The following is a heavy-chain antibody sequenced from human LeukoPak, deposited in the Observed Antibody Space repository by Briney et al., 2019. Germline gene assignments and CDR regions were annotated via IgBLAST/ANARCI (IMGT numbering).Heavy chain of an antibody. J-gene: IGHJ4*02. CDR2: IYYSGST. CDR1: GGSISSSSYY. V-gene: IGHV4-39*07. CDR3: AREGNDY. Sequence: SETLSLTCTVSGGSISSSSYYWGWIRQPPGKGLEWIGSIYYSGSTYYNPSLKSRVTISVDTSKNQSSLKLSSVTAADTAVYYCAREGNDYWGQGTLVTVSS.